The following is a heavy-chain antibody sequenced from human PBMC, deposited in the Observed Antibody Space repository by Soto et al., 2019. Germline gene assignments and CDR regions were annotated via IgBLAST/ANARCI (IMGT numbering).Heavy chain of an antibody. D-gene: IGHD3-3*01. CDR1: GYTFTSYG. J-gene: IGHJ6*02. V-gene: IGHV1-18*01. CDR3: ARGEGVTIFGVVIIPPDYYYGMDV. CDR2: ISAYNGNT. Sequence: ASVKVSCKASGYTFTSYGISWVRQAPGQGLEWMGWISAYNGNTNYAQKLQVRVTMTTDTSTSTAYLELRILRSDDTAVYYCARGEGVTIFGVVIIPPDYYYGMDVWGQGTTVTVSS.